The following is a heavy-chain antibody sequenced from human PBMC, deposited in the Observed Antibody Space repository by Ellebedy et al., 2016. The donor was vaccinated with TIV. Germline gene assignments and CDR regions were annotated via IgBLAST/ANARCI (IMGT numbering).Heavy chain of an antibody. J-gene: IGHJ4*02. V-gene: IGHV3-23*01. CDR1: GFTLRDYA. CDR2: ISGGATAT. Sequence: GESLKISXAASGFTLRDYAMVWVRQAPGKGLEWVSSISGGATATYNADSVKGRFSITRDNSKNTVYLEMNNLRAEDTAVYYCAKMVSRYYETTGYYPDYWGQGSPVIVSS. CDR3: AKMVSRYYETTGYYPDY. D-gene: IGHD3-22*01.